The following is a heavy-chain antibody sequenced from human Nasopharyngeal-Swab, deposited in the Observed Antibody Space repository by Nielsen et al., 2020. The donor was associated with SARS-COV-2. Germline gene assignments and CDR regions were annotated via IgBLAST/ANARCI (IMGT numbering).Heavy chain of an antibody. CDR3: VRPEGVATSFKYYFQYGMDV. Sequence: GGSLRLSCKGSGFDFSNSWIAWVRQVPGKGLEWMGIIYPRDSDTRYSPSSQGQVTISADKSISTAYLQWSSLKASDTAMYYCVRPEGVATSFKYYFQYGMDVWGQGTMVTVPS. J-gene: IGHJ6*02. CDR2: IYPRDSDT. CDR1: GFDFSNSW. V-gene: IGHV5-51*01. D-gene: IGHD5-12*01.